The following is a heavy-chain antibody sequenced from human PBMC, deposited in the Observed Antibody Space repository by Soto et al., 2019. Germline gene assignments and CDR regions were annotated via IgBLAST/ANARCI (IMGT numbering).Heavy chain of an antibody. CDR1: GIIFGSYD. V-gene: IGHV3-23*01. D-gene: IGHD3-10*01. Sequence: EVQLLESGGGLVQPGGSLRLSCVASGIIFGSYDMSWVRQAPGKGLEWVSAVRVSDSRTFYADSVRGRFTISRNNSKNTLYLQMNSLRAEDTAVYYCAQFHGLGIYSPWFDPWGQGTLITVSS. CDR3: AQFHGLGIYSPWFDP. CDR2: VRVSDSRT. J-gene: IGHJ5*02.